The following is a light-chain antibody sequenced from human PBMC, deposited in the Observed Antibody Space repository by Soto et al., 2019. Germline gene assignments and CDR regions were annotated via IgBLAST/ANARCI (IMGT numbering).Light chain of an antibody. CDR2: DNN. J-gene: IGLJ3*02. Sequence: QSVLTQPPSVSAAPGQKVTISCSGSSSNIGNNYVSWYQQLPGTAPKLLIYDNNKRPSGIPDRFSGAKSGTSATLGITGLQTGDEADYYCGTWDSSLSAGGVFGGGTKFTVL. CDR1: SSNIGNNY. CDR3: GTWDSSLSAGGV. V-gene: IGLV1-51*01.